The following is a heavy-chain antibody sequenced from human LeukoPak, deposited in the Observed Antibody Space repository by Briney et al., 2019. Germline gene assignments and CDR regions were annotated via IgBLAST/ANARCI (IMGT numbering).Heavy chain of an antibody. CDR1: GFNFGSYV. CDR2: ISSSSSTI. V-gene: IGHV3-48*01. CDR3: AKDRVIVGATTSDY. J-gene: IGHJ4*02. Sequence: GGSLRLSCVGTGFNFGSYVMSWVRQAPGKGLEWVSYISSSSSTIHYADSVKGRFTISRDNAKNSLFLQMNSLRAEDTAVYYCAKDRVIVGATTSDYWGQGTLVTVSS. D-gene: IGHD1-26*01.